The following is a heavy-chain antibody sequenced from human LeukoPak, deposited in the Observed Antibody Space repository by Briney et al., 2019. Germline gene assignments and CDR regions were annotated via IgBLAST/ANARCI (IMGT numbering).Heavy chain of an antibody. Sequence: SETLSLTCTVSGGSISSGSYYWSWIRQPAGKGLEWIGRIYTSGSTNYNPSLKSRVTISVDTSKNQFSLKLSSVTAADTAVYYCARTPIVGAFDYWGQGTLVTVSS. J-gene: IGHJ4*02. CDR1: GGSISSGSYY. CDR3: ARTPIVGAFDY. CDR2: IYTSGST. V-gene: IGHV4-61*02. D-gene: IGHD1-26*01.